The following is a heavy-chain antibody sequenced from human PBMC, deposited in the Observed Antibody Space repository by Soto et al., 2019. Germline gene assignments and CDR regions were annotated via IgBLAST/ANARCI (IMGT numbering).Heavy chain of an antibody. CDR3: ARDEPRYYDFWSGYFDY. J-gene: IGHJ4*02. Sequence: GASVKVSCKASGYTFTGYYMHWVRQAPGQGLEWMGWINPNSGGTNYAQKFQGRVTMTRDTSISTAYMELSRLRSDDTAVYYCARDEPRYYDFWSGYFDYRGQGTLVTVSS. CDR1: GYTFTGYY. V-gene: IGHV1-2*02. CDR2: INPNSGGT. D-gene: IGHD3-3*01.